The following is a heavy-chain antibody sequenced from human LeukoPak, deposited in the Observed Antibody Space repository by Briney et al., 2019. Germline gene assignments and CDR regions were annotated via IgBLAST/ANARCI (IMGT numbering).Heavy chain of an antibody. D-gene: IGHD4-17*01. CDR1: GFTFSSHS. J-gene: IGHJ3*02. Sequence: GGSLRLSCAASGFTFSSHSMNWVRQAPGKGLEWVSYISSSSSTIYYADSVKGRFTISRDNAKNSLYLQMNSLRAEDTAVYYCARDWYYGDYGDAFDIWGQGTMVTVSS. V-gene: IGHV3-48*01. CDR2: ISSSSSTI. CDR3: ARDWYYGDYGDAFDI.